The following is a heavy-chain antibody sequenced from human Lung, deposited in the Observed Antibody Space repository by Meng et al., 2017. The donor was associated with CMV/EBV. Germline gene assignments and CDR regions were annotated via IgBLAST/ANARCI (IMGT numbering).Heavy chain of an antibody. D-gene: IGHD1-14*01. CDR2: IYTGRSV. CDR1: GFIVSSKY. CDR3: ATQAPPGITDKDYFYYGMDV. Sequence: GGSLRLSXAVSGFIVSSKYMTWVRLTPGKGLEWVSIIYTGRSVSYADSVKGRFTISRDNSKNNLYLQMNSLRAEDTAVYYCATQAPPGITDKDYFYYGMDVWGQGTMVTVSS. V-gene: IGHV3-53*01. J-gene: IGHJ6*02.